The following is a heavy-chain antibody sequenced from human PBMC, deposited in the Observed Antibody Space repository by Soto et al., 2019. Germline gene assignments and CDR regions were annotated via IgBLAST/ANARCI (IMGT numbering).Heavy chain of an antibody. V-gene: IGHV3-30*03. Sequence: GGSLRLSCAASGFTFSSYGMHWVRQAPGKGLEWVAVISYDGSNKYYADSVKGRLTISRDNSKNTLYLQMNSLRAEDTAVYYCATDDYGGYLGYWGQGTLVTVSS. J-gene: IGHJ4*02. CDR2: ISYDGSNK. CDR1: GFTFSSYG. D-gene: IGHD4-17*01. CDR3: ATDDYGGYLGY.